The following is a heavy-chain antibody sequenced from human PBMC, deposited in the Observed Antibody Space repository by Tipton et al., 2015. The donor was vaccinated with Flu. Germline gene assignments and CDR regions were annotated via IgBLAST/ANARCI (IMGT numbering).Heavy chain of an antibody. J-gene: IGHJ4*02. CDR1: GGSLSSYY. CDR2: IYTSGST. V-gene: IGHV4-4*07. CDR3: ARDYCSGGICYPDY. Sequence: TLSLTCTVSGGSLSSYYWNWIRQPAGKGLEWIGRIYTSGSTTYNPSLKSRVTISIDTSKNQFSLKLSSVTAADTAVYYCARDYCSGGICYPDYWGQGTLVAVSS. D-gene: IGHD2-15*01.